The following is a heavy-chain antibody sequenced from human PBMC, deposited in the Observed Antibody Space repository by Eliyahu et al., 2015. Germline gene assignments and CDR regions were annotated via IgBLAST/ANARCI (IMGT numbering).Heavy chain of an antibody. D-gene: IGHD2-8*01. CDR3: ARGINGFDY. CDR2: ISYDGSNK. J-gene: IGHJ4*02. V-gene: IGHV3-30*03. CDR1: GFTFSSYG. Sequence: QVQLVESGGGVVQPGRSLRLSCAASGFTFSSYGMHWVRQAPGKGLEWVAVISYDGSNKYYADSVKGRFTISRDNSKNTLYLQMNSLRAEDTAVYYCARGINGFDYWGQGTLVTVSS.